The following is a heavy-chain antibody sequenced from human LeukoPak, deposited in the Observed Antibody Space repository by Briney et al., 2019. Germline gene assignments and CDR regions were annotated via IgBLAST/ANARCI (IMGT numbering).Heavy chain of an antibody. CDR1: GASITTVSYY. V-gene: IGHV4-39*02. Sequence: AETLCLTCSVSGASITTVSYYWGWIRQPPGKGLEWIGNIYYSGNTYYNPSLKSRVTISVDTSKNHFSLRLSSVTAADTAVYYCARLPRRSENYGLDYWGQGTLVTVSS. J-gene: IGHJ4*02. CDR3: ARLPRRSENYGLDY. D-gene: IGHD4-17*01. CDR2: IYYSGNT.